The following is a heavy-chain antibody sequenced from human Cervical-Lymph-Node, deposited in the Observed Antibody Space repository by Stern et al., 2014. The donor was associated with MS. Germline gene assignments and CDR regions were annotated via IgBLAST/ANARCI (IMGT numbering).Heavy chain of an antibody. CDR1: GFSLNTLGVG. D-gene: IGHD3-16*02. CDR3: AHPFIRLGELSSPPFDS. Sequence: QVTLKESGPTLVKPTQTLTLTCTFSGFSLNTLGVGVGWIRQPPGKALEWLALIYWDDNKRYSPSLKSRLSITKDTSKNQVVLTMTNVDPVDTATYYCAHPFIRLGELSSPPFDSWGQGTLVTVSS. J-gene: IGHJ4*02. V-gene: IGHV2-5*02. CDR2: IYWDDNK.